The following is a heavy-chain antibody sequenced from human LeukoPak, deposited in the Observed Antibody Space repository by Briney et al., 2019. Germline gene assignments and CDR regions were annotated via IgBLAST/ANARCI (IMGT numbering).Heavy chain of an antibody. CDR3: AKFEGHPWGTYHHDY. D-gene: IGHD3-16*01. V-gene: IGHV3-23*01. CDR1: GFIFSDYA. J-gene: IGHJ4*02. Sequence: GGSLRLFCAASGFIFSDYAMGWVRQAPGKGLEWVSAIFGGGAGSYSAASVKGRFTISRDNSKNTLYLQMTSLRADDTAVYYCAKFEGHPWGTYHHDYWGQGTLVTVSS. CDR2: IFGGGAGS.